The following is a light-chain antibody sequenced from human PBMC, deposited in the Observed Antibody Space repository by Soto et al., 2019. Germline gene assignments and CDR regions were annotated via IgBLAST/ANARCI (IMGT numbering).Light chain of an antibody. CDR2: AAS. CDR3: QQSYSTQWT. CDR1: QSISSY. J-gene: IGKJ1*01. V-gene: IGKV1-39*01. Sequence: IHIAHSPSSRSAYFGDRDPKNCRASQSISSYLNWYRQKPGKAPKLLIYAASSLQSGVPSRFSGSGSGTDFTLTISSLQPEDFATYYCQQSYSTQWTFGQGTKVDIK.